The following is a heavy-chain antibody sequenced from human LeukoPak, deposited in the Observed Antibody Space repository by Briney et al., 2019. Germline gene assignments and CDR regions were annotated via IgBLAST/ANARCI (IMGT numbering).Heavy chain of an antibody. Sequence: GGSLRLSCAASGFTFSSHGMNWVRQAPGKGLEWISGISGSGDITWYADSVKGRFTISRDNSKNTLYLQMSSLRAEDTAVYYCARAMTWGQGTLVSVSS. CDR1: GFTFSSHG. V-gene: IGHV3-23*01. CDR2: ISGSGDIT. CDR3: ARAMT. J-gene: IGHJ5*02.